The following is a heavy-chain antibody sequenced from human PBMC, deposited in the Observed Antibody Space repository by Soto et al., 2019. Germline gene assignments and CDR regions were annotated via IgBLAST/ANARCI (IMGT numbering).Heavy chain of an antibody. CDR1: GFTFSSYS. D-gene: IGHD1-1*01. CDR2: ISSSSSTI. J-gene: IGHJ4*02. Sequence: EVQLVESGGGVVQPGGSLRLSCAASGFTFSSYSMNWVRQAPGKGLEWVSYISSSSSTIYYADSVKGRFTISRDNAKNSLYLQMNSLRAEDTAVYYCARIERIDYWGQGTLVTVSS. V-gene: IGHV3-48*01. CDR3: ARIERIDY.